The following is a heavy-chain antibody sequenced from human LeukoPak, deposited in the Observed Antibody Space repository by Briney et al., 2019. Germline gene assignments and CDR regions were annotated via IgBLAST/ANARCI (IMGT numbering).Heavy chain of an antibody. CDR1: GGTFSSYA. CDR2: IIPIFGTA. D-gene: IGHD6-13*01. CDR3: ARGPIAADAFDI. V-gene: IGHV1-69*05. J-gene: IGHJ3*02. Sequence: SVKVSCKASGGTFSSYAISWVRQAPGQGLEWMGGIIPIFGTANYAQKFQGRVTITTDESTSTAYMELSSLRSDDTAVYYCARGPIAADAFDIWGQGTMVTVSS.